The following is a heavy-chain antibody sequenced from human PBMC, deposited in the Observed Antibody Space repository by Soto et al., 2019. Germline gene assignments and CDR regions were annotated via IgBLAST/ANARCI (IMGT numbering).Heavy chain of an antibody. J-gene: IGHJ4*02. CDR1: GFTFTSYT. CDR3: ARARVYATGPLDF. D-gene: IGHD6-13*01. CDR2: ISSGSDYI. V-gene: IGHV3-21*06. Sequence: GGSLRLSCAASGFTFTSYTMNWVRQAPGKGLEWVSSISSGSDYIYYADSMKGRVTISRDNAKNSLFLDMNSLTGEDAAVYYCARARVYATGPLDFWGQGTLVTVSS.